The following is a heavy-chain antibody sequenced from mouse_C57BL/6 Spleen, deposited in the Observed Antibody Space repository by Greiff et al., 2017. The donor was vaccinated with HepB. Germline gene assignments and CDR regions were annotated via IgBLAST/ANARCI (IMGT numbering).Heavy chain of an antibody. Sequence: EVNLVESGGGLVKPGGSLKLSCAASGFTFSSYAMSWVRQTPEKRLEWVATISDGGSYTYYPDNVKGRFTISRDNAKNNLYLQMSHLKSEDTAMYYCARDNYGSSCDYWGQGTTLTVSS. J-gene: IGHJ2*01. D-gene: IGHD1-1*01. V-gene: IGHV5-4*01. CDR2: ISDGGSYT. CDR3: ARDNYGSSCDY. CDR1: GFTFSSYA.